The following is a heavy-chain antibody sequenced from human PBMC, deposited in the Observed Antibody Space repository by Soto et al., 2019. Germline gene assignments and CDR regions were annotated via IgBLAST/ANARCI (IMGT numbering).Heavy chain of an antibody. V-gene: IGHV4-39*01. CDR1: GGSISSSIYY. CDR2: IYYSGST. J-gene: IGHJ4*02. CDR3: ARHQNKGSDY. D-gene: IGHD2-15*01. Sequence: QVQLQESGPGLVKPSETLSLTCSVSGGSISSSIYYWTWIRQPPGKGLEWIGSIYYSGSTYYNPSLTSRVTISVDTSKNQFSLKVSSVTAADTAVYYCARHQNKGSDYWGQGTLVTVSS.